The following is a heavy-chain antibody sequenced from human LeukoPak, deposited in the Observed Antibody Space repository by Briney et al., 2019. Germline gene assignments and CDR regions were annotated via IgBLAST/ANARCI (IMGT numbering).Heavy chain of an antibody. V-gene: IGHV1-24*01. CDR1: GYTLTELS. J-gene: IGHJ6*02. CDR3: ARDREYYYYGMDV. CDR2: FDPEDGET. Sequence: ASVKVSCKVSGYTLTELSMHWVRQAPGKGLEWMGGFDPEDGETIYAQKFQGRVTMTRDTSTSTVYMELSSLRSEDTAVYYCARDREYYYYGMDVWGQGTTVTVSS.